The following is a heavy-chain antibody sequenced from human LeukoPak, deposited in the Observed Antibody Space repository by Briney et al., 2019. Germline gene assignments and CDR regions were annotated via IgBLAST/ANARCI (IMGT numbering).Heavy chain of an antibody. Sequence: SQTLSLTCAVSGGSISSGGYSWSWIRQPPGKGLEWIGYIYYSGSTNYNPSLKSRVTISVDTSKNQFSLKLSSVTAADTAVYYCARGIQLWEYYYYYYYMDVWGKGTTVTISS. CDR3: ARGIQLWEYYYYYYYMDV. J-gene: IGHJ6*03. D-gene: IGHD5-18*01. CDR1: GGSISSGGYS. V-gene: IGHV4-61*08. CDR2: IYYSGST.